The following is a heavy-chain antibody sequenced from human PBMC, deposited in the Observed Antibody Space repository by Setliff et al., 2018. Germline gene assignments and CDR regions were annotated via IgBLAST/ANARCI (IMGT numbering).Heavy chain of an antibody. Sequence: PSETLSLTCTVSGDSISRSTYYWGWIRQSPGKGLDWIGTVDHSGNTFYNPSLKSRVTISVDTSKNQFSLKLSFVTAADTAVYYCARSPSSGAYWNPRPFYSDYWARGTLVTVSS. CDR1: GDSISRSTYY. V-gene: IGHV4-39*01. CDR3: ARSPSSGAYWNPRPFYSDY. J-gene: IGHJ4*02. CDR2: VDHSGNT. D-gene: IGHD1-26*01.